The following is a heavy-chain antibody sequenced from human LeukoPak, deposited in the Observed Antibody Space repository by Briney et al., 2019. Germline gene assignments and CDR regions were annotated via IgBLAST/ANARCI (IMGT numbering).Heavy chain of an antibody. CDR1: GFTFEDYA. J-gene: IGHJ4*02. Sequence: GGSLRLSCTTSGFTFEDYAMHWVRQAPGKGLEWVSGISWNGNDIGYAASVKGRFTISRDNAKNSLYLELRSLRIEDTALYYCANLPYWGQGTLVTVSS. CDR2: ISWNGNDI. V-gene: IGHV3-9*01. CDR3: ANLPY.